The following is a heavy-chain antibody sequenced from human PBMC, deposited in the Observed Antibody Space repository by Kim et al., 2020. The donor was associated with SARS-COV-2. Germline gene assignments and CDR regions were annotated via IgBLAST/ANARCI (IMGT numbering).Heavy chain of an antibody. Sequence: ASVKVSCKASGYTFTNYGLTWVRQAPGQGLEWMGWINTKTGNPTYAQGFTGRFVFSLDTSVSTAYLQISSLKAEDTAVYYCARTGTISSWWFSIYWGQGTLVTVSS. CDR1: GYTFTNYG. V-gene: IGHV7-4-1*02. CDR3: ARTGTISSWWFSIY. J-gene: IGHJ4*02. CDR2: INTKTGNP. D-gene: IGHD6-13*01.